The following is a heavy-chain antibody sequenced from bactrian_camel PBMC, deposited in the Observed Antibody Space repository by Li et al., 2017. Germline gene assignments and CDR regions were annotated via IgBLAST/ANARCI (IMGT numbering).Heavy chain of an antibody. CDR2: IYMGADST. Sequence: HVQLVESGGGLVQAGGSLRLSCGSSSGHTGRMYCMAWFRLAPGQEREGIASIYMGADSTYYADFAKGRFTISQDNVKNTVYLQMNSLKPEDTGMYYCAAGSTYGAYCGAIEDSFEFWGHQGTQVTVS. D-gene: IGHD1*01. J-gene: IGHJ4*01. CDR1: GHTGRMYC. V-gene: IGHV3-3*01.